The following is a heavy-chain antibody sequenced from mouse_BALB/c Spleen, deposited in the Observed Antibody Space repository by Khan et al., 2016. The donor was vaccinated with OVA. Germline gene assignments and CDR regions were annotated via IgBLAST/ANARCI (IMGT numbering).Heavy chain of an antibody. D-gene: IGHD2-14*01. CDR2: INTYTGEP. J-gene: IGHJ1*01. V-gene: IGHV9-1*02. Sequence: QIQLVQSGPELKKPGETVKISCKASGYTFTNYGMNWVKQAPGKGLKWMGWINTYTGEPTYADDFKGRFAFSLETSASTAYLQINNLKNEDMATXCCARRYDWYFDVWGAGTTVTVSS. CDR1: GYTFTNYG. CDR3: ARRYDWYFDV.